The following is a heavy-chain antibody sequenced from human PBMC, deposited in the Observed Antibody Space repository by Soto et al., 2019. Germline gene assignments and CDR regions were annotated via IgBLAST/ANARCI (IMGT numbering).Heavy chain of an antibody. V-gene: IGHV1-24*01. CDR3: ATDLNPSYNWNYGV. CDR2: FDPEDGET. CDR1: GYTLTELS. D-gene: IGHD1-7*01. Sequence: APVKVSCKVSGYTLTELSMHWVRQAPGKGLEWMGGFDPEDGETIYAQKFQGRVTMTEDTSTDTAYMELSSLRSEDTAVYYCATDLNPSYNWNYGVWGQGTTVTVSS. J-gene: IGHJ6*02.